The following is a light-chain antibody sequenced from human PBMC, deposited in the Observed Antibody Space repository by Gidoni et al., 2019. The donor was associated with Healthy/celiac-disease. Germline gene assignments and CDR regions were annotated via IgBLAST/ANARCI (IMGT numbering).Light chain of an antibody. J-gene: IGKJ4*01. V-gene: IGKV3-15*01. Sequence: EVVMTQSPATLSVTPGESATLSCRASQSVSSNLALYQQKPGQAPRLLIYGASTRATGIPARFRGSGSVTEFTLTISSLQSEDFAVYYCQQYNNWPPLTFGGXTKVEIK. CDR3: QQYNNWPPLT. CDR2: GAS. CDR1: QSVSSN.